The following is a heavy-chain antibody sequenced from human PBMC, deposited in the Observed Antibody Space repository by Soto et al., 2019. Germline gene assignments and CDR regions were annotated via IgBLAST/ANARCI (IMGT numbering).Heavy chain of an antibody. D-gene: IGHD3-10*01. V-gene: IGHV1-69*13. CDR1: GCPFSSYA. CDR2: IIPTFGTA. J-gene: IGHJ4*02. Sequence: ASVKVSCKASGCPFSSYAISWVRQAPGQGLEWMGGIIPTFGTAKYAQKFPGKVTITADESTRTDHIELRSLRSEDAAVYNCAKDNQYYYGSGSYPYGGLGTIVTVPS. CDR3: AKDNQYYYGSGSYPY.